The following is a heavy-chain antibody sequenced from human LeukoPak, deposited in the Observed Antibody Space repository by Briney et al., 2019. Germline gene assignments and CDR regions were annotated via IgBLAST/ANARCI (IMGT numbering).Heavy chain of an antibody. J-gene: IGHJ5*02. Sequence: SETLSLTCTVSGGSINDYYWSWIRQSPGKGLEWIGYIYYTGRAKYNPSVQSRVTISVDTSKNQFSLKLSSVTAADTAVYYCARAQYYYDSSGRNWFDPWGQGTLVTVSS. CDR1: GGSINDYY. CDR3: ARAQYYYDSSGRNWFDP. D-gene: IGHD3-22*01. CDR2: IYYTGRA. V-gene: IGHV4-59*12.